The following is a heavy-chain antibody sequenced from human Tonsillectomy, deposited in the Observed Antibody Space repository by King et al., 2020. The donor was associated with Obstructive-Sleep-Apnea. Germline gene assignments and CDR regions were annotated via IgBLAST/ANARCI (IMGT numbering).Heavy chain of an antibody. D-gene: IGHD2-2*01. CDR1: GYSFTTYS. Sequence: VQLVQSGAEVKKPGASVKVSCKASGYSFTTYSVSWVRQAPGQGLEWMGWISSYNGNTNYAQKLQGRVSMTTDTSTSTAHMELRSLRSDDTAVYYCARSIVVLPAANFDYWGQGTLVTGSS. J-gene: IGHJ4*02. CDR2: ISSYNGNT. CDR3: ARSIVVLPAANFDY. V-gene: IGHV1-18*01.